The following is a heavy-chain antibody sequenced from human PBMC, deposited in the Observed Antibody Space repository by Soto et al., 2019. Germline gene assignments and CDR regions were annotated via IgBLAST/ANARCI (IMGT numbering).Heavy chain of an antibody. D-gene: IGHD6-13*01. J-gene: IGHJ6*02. CDR1: GYTFTGYY. CDR2: INPNSGGT. Sequence: ASVKVSCKASGYTFTGYYMHWVRQAPGQGLEWMGWINPNSGGTNYAQKFQGWVTMTRDTSISTAYMELSRLRSDDTAVYYCAREKAAGTLRYYYPGMDVWGQGTTVTVSS. CDR3: AREKAAGTLRYYYPGMDV. V-gene: IGHV1-2*04.